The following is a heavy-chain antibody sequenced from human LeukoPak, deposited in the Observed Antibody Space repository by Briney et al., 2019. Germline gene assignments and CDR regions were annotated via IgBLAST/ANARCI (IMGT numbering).Heavy chain of an antibody. CDR3: AKDRSDIVVVPSAILDY. Sequence: PGGTLRLSCAASGFSFSNYGMSWARQAPGKGLEWVSGISGSGGSTYYADSVKGRFTISRDNSNNTLYLQMYSLRAEDTAVYYCAKDRSDIVVVPSAILDYWGQGTLVTVSS. CDR2: ISGSGGST. V-gene: IGHV3-23*01. CDR1: GFSFSNYG. J-gene: IGHJ4*02. D-gene: IGHD2-2*01.